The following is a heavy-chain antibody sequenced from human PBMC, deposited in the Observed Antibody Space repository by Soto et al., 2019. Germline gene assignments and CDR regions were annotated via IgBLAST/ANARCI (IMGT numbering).Heavy chain of an antibody. Sequence: ASVKVSCKASGGTFSSYAISWVRQAPGQGLEWMGGIIPIFGTANYAQKFQGRVTITADESTSTAYMELSSLRSEDTAVYYCAEGGERYEYFQHWGQGTLVTVSA. CDR1: GGTFSSYA. J-gene: IGHJ1*01. CDR3: AEGGERYEYFQH. CDR2: IIPIFGTA. V-gene: IGHV1-69*13. D-gene: IGHD3-16*01.